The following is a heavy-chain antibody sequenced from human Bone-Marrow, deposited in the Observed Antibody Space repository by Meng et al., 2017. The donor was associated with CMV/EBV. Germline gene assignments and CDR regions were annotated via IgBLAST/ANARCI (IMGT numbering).Heavy chain of an antibody. Sequence: SETLSLTCTVSGGSISNYYWGWIRQPPGKGLEWIGYIYYSGSTNYNPSLKSRVTISVHTSQIQFSLKLSPVTAADTAVYYCARGSGYGSYYFDYWGQGTLVTVSS. J-gene: IGHJ4*02. CDR3: ARGSGYGSYYFDY. D-gene: IGHD5-12*01. CDR1: GGSISNYY. V-gene: IGHV4-59*01. CDR2: IYYSGST.